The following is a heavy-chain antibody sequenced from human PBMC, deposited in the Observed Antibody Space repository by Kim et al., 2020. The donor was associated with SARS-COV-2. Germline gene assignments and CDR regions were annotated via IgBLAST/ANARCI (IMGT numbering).Heavy chain of an antibody. Sequence: GGSLRLSCAASGFTFSSYAMSWVRQAPGKGLEWVSAISGSGGSTYYADSVKGRFTISRDNSKNTLYLQMNSLRAEDTAVYYCAKDGGDYYYYYYYMDVWGKGTTVTVSS. CDR1: GFTFSSYA. J-gene: IGHJ6*03. CDR3: AKDGGDYYYYYYYMDV. D-gene: IGHD4-17*01. CDR2: ISGSGGST. V-gene: IGHV3-23*01.